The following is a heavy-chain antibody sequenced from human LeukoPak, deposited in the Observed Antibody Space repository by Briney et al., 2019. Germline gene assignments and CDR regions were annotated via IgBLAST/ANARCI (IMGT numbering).Heavy chain of an antibody. J-gene: IGHJ4*02. CDR1: GGSFSGYY. Sequence: PSETLSLTCAVYGGSFSGYYWSWIRQPPGKGLEWIGEINHSGSTNYNPSLKSRVTISVDTSKNQFSLKLSSVTAADTAVYYCARHEAAMVHFDYWGQGTLVTVSS. CDR3: ARHEAAMVHFDY. V-gene: IGHV4-34*01. D-gene: IGHD5-18*01. CDR2: INHSGST.